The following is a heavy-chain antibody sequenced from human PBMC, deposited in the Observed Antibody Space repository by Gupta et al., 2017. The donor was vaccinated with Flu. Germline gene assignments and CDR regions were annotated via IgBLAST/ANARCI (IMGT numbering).Heavy chain of an antibody. CDR1: GSIFSNYG. V-gene: IGHV3-33*01. CDR2: IWNDGSNK. J-gene: IGHJ3*02. CDR3: ARSNYGDDSGHDAFDI. D-gene: IGHD4-17*01. Sequence: ESGGGVVQPGRSLRLSCAASGSIFSNYGMHWVRQAPGKGLEWVAVIWNDGSNKYYVDSVKGRFTISRDSSKNTLYLKMDSLRAEDTAMYYCARSNYGDDSGHDAFDIWDQGTMVTVSS.